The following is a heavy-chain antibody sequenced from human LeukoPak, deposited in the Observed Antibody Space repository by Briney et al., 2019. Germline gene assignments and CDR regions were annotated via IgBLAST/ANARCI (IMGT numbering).Heavy chain of an antibody. CDR2: IHPGNSDV. Sequence: GESLKISCKGSGYSFTSYWIAWVRQMPGKGLEWMGIIHPGNSDVRYSPPFQGQVTISADKSITTAYLQWSSLKASDTAMYYCARHNLLGVSGWFDPWGQGTLVTVSS. D-gene: IGHD1-26*01. V-gene: IGHV5-51*01. J-gene: IGHJ5*02. CDR1: GYSFTSYW. CDR3: ARHNLLGVSGWFDP.